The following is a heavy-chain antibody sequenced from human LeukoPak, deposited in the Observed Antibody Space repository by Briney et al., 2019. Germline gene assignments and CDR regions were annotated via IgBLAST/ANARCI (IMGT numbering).Heavy chain of an antibody. V-gene: IGHV4-39*01. D-gene: IGHD4-17*01. CDR3: ARAPYGDYEGVGFDY. CDR2: IYYSGST. Sequence: PSETLSLTGRVSDAPTSSSGYYGCGIRQPPGKGLEWIGSIYYSGSTYYNPSLKSRVTISVDTSKNQFSLKLRSVTAADPAAYYCARAPYGDYEGVGFDYWGQGTLVTVSS. CDR1: DAPTSSSGYY. J-gene: IGHJ4*02.